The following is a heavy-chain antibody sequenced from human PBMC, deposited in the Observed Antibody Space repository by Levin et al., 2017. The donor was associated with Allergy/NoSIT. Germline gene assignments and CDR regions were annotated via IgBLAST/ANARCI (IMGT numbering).Heavy chain of an antibody. CDR2: IYYSGST. V-gene: IGHV4-39*01. CDR3: ARHFSSWSLDY. D-gene: IGHD6-13*01. CDR1: GGSISSSSYY. Sequence: SQTLSLTCTVSGGSISSSSYYWGWIRQPPGKGLEWIGSIYYSGSTYYNPSLKSRVTISVDTSKNQFSLKLSSVTAADTAVYYCARHFSSWSLDYWGQGTLVTVSS. J-gene: IGHJ4*02.